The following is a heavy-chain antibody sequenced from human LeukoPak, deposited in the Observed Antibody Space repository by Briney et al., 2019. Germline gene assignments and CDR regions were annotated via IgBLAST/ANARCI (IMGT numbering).Heavy chain of an antibody. Sequence: GSLRLSCAASAFSLNAYNMNWVRQAPGKGLEWVSSISYTGTYIYYADSVKGRFTISRDNAQNSLYLQMNSLRAEDTAIYYCVRDRGTYRPIDYWGQGTLVTVSS. J-gene: IGHJ4*02. CDR1: AFSLNAYN. CDR2: ISYTGTYI. D-gene: IGHD1-26*01. V-gene: IGHV3-21*04. CDR3: VRDRGTYRPIDY.